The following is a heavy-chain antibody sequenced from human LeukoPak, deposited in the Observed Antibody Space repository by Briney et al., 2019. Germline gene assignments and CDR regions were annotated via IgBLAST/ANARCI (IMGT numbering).Heavy chain of an antibody. Sequence: SETLSLTCAVSGGSISSGGYSWGWIRQPPGKGLEWIGYIYHSGSTYYNPSLKSRVTISVDRSKNQFSLKLSSVTAADTAVYYCARGWVASGSYYYGMDVWGQGTTVTVSS. V-gene: IGHV4-30-2*01. CDR2: IYHSGST. CDR3: ARGWVASGSYYYGMDV. J-gene: IGHJ6*02. CDR1: GGSISSGGYS. D-gene: IGHD3-10*01.